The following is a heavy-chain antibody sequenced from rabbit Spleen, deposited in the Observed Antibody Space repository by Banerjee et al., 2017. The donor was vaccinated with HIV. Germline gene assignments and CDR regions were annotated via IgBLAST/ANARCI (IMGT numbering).Heavy chain of an antibody. CDR1: GFSLSYNYV. Sequence: QELLVESGGGLVKPGASLTLTCKASGFSLSYNYVMCWVRQAPGKGLEWIACINSKSGENVYANWAKGRFTVSKTSSTTVTLQMTSLTAADTATYFCARDGGSGAYWMTRLDLWGPGTLVTVS. J-gene: IGHJ3*01. CDR3: ARDGGSGAYWMTRLDL. CDR2: INSKSGEN. V-gene: IGHV1S45*01. D-gene: IGHD1-1*01.